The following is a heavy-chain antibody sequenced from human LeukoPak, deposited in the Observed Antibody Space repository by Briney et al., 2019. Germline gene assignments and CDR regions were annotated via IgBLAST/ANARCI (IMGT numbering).Heavy chain of an antibody. D-gene: IGHD3-22*01. Sequence: ASVKVSCKASGYTFTGYYIHWVRQAPGQGLEWMGWINPDSGGTNYAQIFQGRVTMTRDTSISTAYMELSRLRSDDTAVYYCARDGVGYYDSSGYYYSQHWGQGTLVTVSS. V-gene: IGHV1-2*02. CDR2: INPDSGGT. CDR3: ARDGVGYYDSSGYYYSQH. CDR1: GYTFTGYY. J-gene: IGHJ1*01.